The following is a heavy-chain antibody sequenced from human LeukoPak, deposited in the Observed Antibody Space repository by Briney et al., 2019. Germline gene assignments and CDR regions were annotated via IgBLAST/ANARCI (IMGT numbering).Heavy chain of an antibody. CDR2: INSDGSST. Sequence: GGSLRLSCAASGFTFSSYWMHWVRQAPGKGLVWVSRINSDGSSTSYADSVKGRFTISRDNAKDTLYLQMNSLRAGDTAVYYCARVLVAATVDYWGQGTLVTVSS. D-gene: IGHD2-15*01. CDR1: GFTFSSYW. CDR3: ARVLVAATVDY. J-gene: IGHJ4*02. V-gene: IGHV3-74*01.